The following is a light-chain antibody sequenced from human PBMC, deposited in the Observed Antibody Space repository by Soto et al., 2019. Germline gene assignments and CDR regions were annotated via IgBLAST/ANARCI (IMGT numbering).Light chain of an antibody. CDR1: SSDVGAYNY. CDR3: SSYKNYSLV. J-gene: IGLJ1*01. Sequence: QSALTQPASVSGSPGHSITISCTGTSSDVGAYNYVSWYQQHPDKAPKVIIYEVTNRPSGVSNRFSGSKSGNTASLTISGLQAEDEADYFCSSYKNYSLVFGTGTKVTVL. V-gene: IGLV2-14*01. CDR2: EVT.